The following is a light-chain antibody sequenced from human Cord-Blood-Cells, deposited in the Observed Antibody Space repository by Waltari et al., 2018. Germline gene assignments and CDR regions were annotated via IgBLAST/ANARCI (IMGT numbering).Light chain of an antibody. CDR3: QQLNSY. Sequence: DIQLTQSPSFLSASVGDRVTITGRASQGISSYVAWYQQKPGTAPKLLIYAACTLQSGVPSRFSGSGSGTEFTLTISSLQPEDFATYYCQQLNSYFGQGTRLEIK. CDR1: QGISSY. V-gene: IGKV1-9*01. J-gene: IGKJ5*01. CDR2: AAC.